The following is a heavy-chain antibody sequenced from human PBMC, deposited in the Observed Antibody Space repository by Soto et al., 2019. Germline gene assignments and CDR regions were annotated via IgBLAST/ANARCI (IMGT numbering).Heavy chain of an antibody. Sequence: QVQLVQSGAEVQKPGSSVKVSCKASGGTFSSYTISWVRQAPGQGLEWMGRIIPILGIANYAQKFQGRVTITADKSTSTAYMELSSLRSEDTAVYYCAREGEWLVDYYYYYMDVWGKGTTVTVSS. J-gene: IGHJ6*03. V-gene: IGHV1-69*02. CDR1: GGTFSSYT. CDR3: AREGEWLVDYYYYYMDV. D-gene: IGHD6-19*01. CDR2: IIPILGIA.